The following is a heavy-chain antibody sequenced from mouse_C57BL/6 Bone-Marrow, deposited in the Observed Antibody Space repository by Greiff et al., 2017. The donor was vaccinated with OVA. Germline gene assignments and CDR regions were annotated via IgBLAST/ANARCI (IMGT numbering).Heavy chain of an antibody. V-gene: IGHV5-9-1*02. CDR2: ISSGGDYI. CDR1: GFTFSSYA. CDR3: TRDSYYGSYYYAMDY. Sequence: EVKLVESGEGLVKPGGSLKLSCAASGFTFSSYAMSWVRQTPEKRLEWVAYISSGGDYIYYADTVKGRFTISRDNARNTLYLQMSSLKSEDTAMYYCTRDSYYGSYYYAMDYWGQGTSVTVSS. D-gene: IGHD1-1*01. J-gene: IGHJ4*01.